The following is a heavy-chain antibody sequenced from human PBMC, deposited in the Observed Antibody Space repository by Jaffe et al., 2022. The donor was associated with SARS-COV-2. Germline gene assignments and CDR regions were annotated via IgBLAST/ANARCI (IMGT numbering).Heavy chain of an antibody. CDR2: IDPGDSQT. Sequence: EVQLVQSGAEVKEPGEFLRISCEGSGYSFPDYWISWVRQMPGGGLNWMGMIDPGDSQTDYSPSFQGHVTMSVDKSLKTAYLQWSGLKASDTAMYYCARHRSGSRTSVCDFWGPGTLVTVSS. CDR3: ARHRSGSRTSVCDF. D-gene: IGHD3-10*01. J-gene: IGHJ4*02. V-gene: IGHV5-10-1*03. CDR1: GYSFPDYW.